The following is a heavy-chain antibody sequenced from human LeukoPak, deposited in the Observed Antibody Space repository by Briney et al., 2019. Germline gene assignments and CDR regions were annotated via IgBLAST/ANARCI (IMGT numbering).Heavy chain of an antibody. CDR2: IWYDGSNK. Sequence: GGSLRLSCTASGFIFSSYGMHWVRQAPGKGLEWVAVIWYDGSNKYYADSVKGRFTISRDNSKNTLYLQMNSLRAEDTAVYYCARDRRVLTGPEGWFDPWGQGTLVTVSS. J-gene: IGHJ5*02. CDR1: GFIFSSYG. V-gene: IGHV3-33*01. D-gene: IGHD3-9*01. CDR3: ARDRRVLTGPEGWFDP.